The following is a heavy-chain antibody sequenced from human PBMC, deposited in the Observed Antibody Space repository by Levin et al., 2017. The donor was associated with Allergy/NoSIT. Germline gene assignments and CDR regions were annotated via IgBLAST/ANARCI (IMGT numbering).Heavy chain of an antibody. CDR2: ISSSSNSI. CDR3: TRDKYCSG. Sequence: GGSLRLSFSSSFFLFLLSLLPFFLPSPVKGLEWVSYISSSSNSIYYADSVKGRFTISRDNAKNSLYLQMNSLRDEDTALYYCTRDKYCSGWGQGTLVTVSS. D-gene: IGHD2-15*01. CDR1: FFLFLLSL. J-gene: IGHJ4*02. V-gene: IGHV3-48*02.